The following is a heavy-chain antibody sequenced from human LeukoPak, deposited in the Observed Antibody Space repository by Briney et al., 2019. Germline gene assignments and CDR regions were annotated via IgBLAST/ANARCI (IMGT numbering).Heavy chain of an antibody. V-gene: IGHV1-46*01. CDR1: GYTFTSYY. D-gene: IGHD5-12*01. Sequence: GASVKVSCKASGYTFTSYYMHWVRQAPGQGLEWMGIINPSGGSTSYAQKFQGRVTMTRDMSTSTVYMELSSLRSEDTAVYYCARDGTPQSGYDEYYYYMDVWGKGTTVTVSS. CDR3: ARDGTPQSGYDEYYYYMDV. J-gene: IGHJ6*03. CDR2: INPSGGST.